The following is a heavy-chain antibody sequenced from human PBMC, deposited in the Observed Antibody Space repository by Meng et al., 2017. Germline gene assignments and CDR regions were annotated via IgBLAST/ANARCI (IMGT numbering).Heavy chain of an antibody. Sequence: SVKVSCKASGYTFTSYGISWVRQAPGQGLEWMGRIIPILGIANYAQKFQGRVTITADKSTSTAYMELSSLRSEDTAVYYCARDYGSGSYAYWGQGTLVTVSS. CDR1: GYTFTSYG. D-gene: IGHD3-10*01. J-gene: IGHJ4*02. CDR2: IIPILGIA. V-gene: IGHV1-69*04. CDR3: ARDYGSGSYAY.